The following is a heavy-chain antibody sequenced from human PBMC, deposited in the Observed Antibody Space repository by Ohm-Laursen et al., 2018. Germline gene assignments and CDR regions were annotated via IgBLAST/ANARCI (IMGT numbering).Heavy chain of an antibody. CDR3: ASGPYYYDSSGYYPDAFDI. V-gene: IGHV3-74*01. CDR2: ADSGGSAT. D-gene: IGHD3-22*01. CDR1: GFTFSTYP. J-gene: IGHJ3*02. Sequence: SLRLSCAASGFTFSTYPMHWVRQGPGKGVVWVSRADSGGSATSYADSVKGRFTISRDNAKNTLYLQMNSLRAEDTAVYYCASGPYYYDSSGYYPDAFDIWGQGTMVTVSS.